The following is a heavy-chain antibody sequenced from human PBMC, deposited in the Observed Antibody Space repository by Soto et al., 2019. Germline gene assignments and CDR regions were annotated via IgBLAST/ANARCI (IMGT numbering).Heavy chain of an antibody. J-gene: IGHJ4*02. CDR2: IILPFGTP. Sequence: SVKVSCKASGGSFSNNAISWVRQAPGQGLEWMGVIILPFGTPNYAQTFQGRVTITADESMTTAYMELSGLRSEDTAVYYCARGPDYEGYFDYWGRGTLVTVS. V-gene: IGHV1-69*13. CDR3: ARGPDYEGYFDY. CDR1: GGSFSNNA. D-gene: IGHD4-17*01.